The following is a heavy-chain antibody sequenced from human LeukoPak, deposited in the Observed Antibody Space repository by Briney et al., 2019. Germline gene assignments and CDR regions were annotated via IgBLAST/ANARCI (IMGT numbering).Heavy chain of an antibody. V-gene: IGHV3-23*01. D-gene: IGHD3-22*01. Sequence: RTGGSLRLSCAASGFIFSSYAMTWVRQAPGKGLEWVSAISGSGGSTYYADSVKGRFSISRDNSKNTLHLQMNSLRAEDTAVYYCAKTGGSGIEVVISKEYYFDYWGQGTLVTVSS. J-gene: IGHJ4*02. CDR1: GFIFSSYA. CDR2: ISGSGGST. CDR3: AKTGGSGIEVVISKEYYFDY.